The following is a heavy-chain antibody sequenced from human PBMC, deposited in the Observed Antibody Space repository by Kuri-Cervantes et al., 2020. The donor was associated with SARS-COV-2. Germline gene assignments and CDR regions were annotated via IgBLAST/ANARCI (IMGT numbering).Heavy chain of an antibody. CDR1: GYTFTGYY. CDR2: INPNSGGT. V-gene: IGHV1-2*02. J-gene: IGHJ4*02. CDR3: ARGPGGGATFDY. Sequence: ASVKVSCKASGYTFTGYYMHWVRQAPGQGLEWMGWINPNSGGTNYAQKFQGRVTITRDTSASTAYMELSSLRSEDTAVYYCARGPGGGATFDYWGQGTLVTVSS. D-gene: IGHD1-26*01.